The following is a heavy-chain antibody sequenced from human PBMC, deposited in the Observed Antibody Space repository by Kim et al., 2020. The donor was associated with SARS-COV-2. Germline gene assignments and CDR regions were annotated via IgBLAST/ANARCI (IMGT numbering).Heavy chain of an antibody. CDR3: ARYRGSGWTETLYGDYRVAWFDP. Sequence: ASVKVSCKASGYTFTSYDINWVRQATGQGLEWMGWMNPNSGNTGYAQKFQGRVTMTRNTSISTAYMELSSLRSEDTAVYYCARYRGSGWTETLYGDYRVAWFDPWGQGTLVTVSS. CDR2: MNPNSGNT. V-gene: IGHV1-8*01. D-gene: IGHD4-17*01. J-gene: IGHJ5*02. CDR1: GYTFTSYD.